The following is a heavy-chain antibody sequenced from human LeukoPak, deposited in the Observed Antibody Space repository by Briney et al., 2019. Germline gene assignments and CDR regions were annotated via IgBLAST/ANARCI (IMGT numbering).Heavy chain of an antibody. J-gene: IGHJ4*02. V-gene: IGHV4-30-4*02. CDR1: GGSISSGDYY. CDR3: ARGYFDSRGYSNPFDS. CDR2: IYYSGST. D-gene: IGHD3-22*01. Sequence: SETLSLTCTVSGGSISSGDYYWSWIRQPPGKGLEWIGYIYYSGSTYYNPSLKSRVTISVDTSKNQFCLTLSSVTAADTAVYYCARGYFDSRGYSNPFDSWGQGTLVTVSS.